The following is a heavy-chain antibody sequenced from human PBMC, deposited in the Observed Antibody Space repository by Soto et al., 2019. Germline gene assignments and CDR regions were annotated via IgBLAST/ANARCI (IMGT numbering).Heavy chain of an antibody. CDR1: GFTFEDYT. CDR3: VKIRANFDYIALTPYHY. CDR2: ITWNSGKI. Sequence: EVQLVESGGGLLQPGGSLRLTCTASGFTFEDYTMDWVRQAPGKGPEWLSGITWNSGKINYADSVKGRFSISRDDAKNALDVKMDSLRTEDTALYFCVKIRANFDYIALTPYHYWGQVTQVTVSA. D-gene: IGHD3-3*01. J-gene: IGHJ4*02. V-gene: IGHV3-9*01.